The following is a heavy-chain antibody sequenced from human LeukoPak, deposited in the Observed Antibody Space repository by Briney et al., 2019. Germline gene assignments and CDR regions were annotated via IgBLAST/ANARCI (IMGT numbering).Heavy chain of an antibody. CDR3: AKRSGGPSPFDY. CDR2: ISGAGRSI. J-gene: IGHJ4*02. V-gene: IGHV3-23*01. Sequence: GGSLRLSCAASGFSCSSYGMTWVRQAPGKGLEWVSVISGAGRSIYYADSVKGRFTISRDNSKNTLYLQMNSLRADDTAVYYCAKRSGGPSPFDYWGQGALVTVSS. CDR1: GFSCSSYG. D-gene: IGHD3-3*01.